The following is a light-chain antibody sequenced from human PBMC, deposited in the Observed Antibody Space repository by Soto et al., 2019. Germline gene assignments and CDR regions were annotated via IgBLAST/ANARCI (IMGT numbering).Light chain of an antibody. Sequence: QLVLTQSPSASASLGASVKLTCTRSSGHSSYAIAWHQQQPEKGPRYLMKLNSDGSHTKGDGIPDRFSGSSSGAERYLTISSLQSEDEADYYCQTWGTGIRVFGVGTKLTVL. CDR2: LNSDGSH. CDR3: QTWGTGIRV. J-gene: IGLJ2*01. V-gene: IGLV4-69*01. CDR1: SGHSSYA.